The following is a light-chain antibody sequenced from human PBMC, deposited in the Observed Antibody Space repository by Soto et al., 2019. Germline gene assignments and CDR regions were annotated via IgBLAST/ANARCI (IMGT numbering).Light chain of an antibody. Sequence: EIVLTQSPGTLSLSPGERATLSCRAGQSVSSNYLAWYQQKPGQAPRLLIYGASSRATGIPDKFSGSGSGTDFTLTIDGLDPEDFATYYCQQPISFPITFGQGTRLEIK. CDR3: QQPISFPIT. J-gene: IGKJ5*01. CDR1: QSVSSNY. CDR2: GAS. V-gene: IGKV3-20*01.